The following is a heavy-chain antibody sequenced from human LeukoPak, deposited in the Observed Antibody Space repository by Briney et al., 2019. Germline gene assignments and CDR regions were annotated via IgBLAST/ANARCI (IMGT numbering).Heavy chain of an antibody. CDR1: GFTFSSYS. CDR3: ARVDQQWLAPMDV. D-gene: IGHD6-19*01. J-gene: IGHJ6*04. CDR2: ISSSSSSYI. Sequence: PGGSLRLSCAASGFTFSSYSMNWVRQAPGKGLEWVSSISSSSSSYIYYADSVKGRFTISRDNAKNSLYLQMNSLRAEDTAVYYCARVDQQWLAPMDVWGKGTTVTASS. V-gene: IGHV3-21*01.